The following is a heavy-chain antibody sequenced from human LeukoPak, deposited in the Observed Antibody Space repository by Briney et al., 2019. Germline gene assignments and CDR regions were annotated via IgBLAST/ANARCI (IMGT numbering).Heavy chain of an antibody. CDR1: GFIFTDYY. Sequence: GGSLRLSCAASGFIFTDYYMTWIRQAPGKGLEWISYISSRDVTMFYADSVKGRFSVSRDNAKNLLYLKMTSLTAEDTAVYFCARDYGGNSGHAFDVWGQGAMVTVSS. CDR3: ARDYGGNSGHAFDV. V-gene: IGHV3-11*01. J-gene: IGHJ3*01. CDR2: ISSRDVTM. D-gene: IGHD4-23*01.